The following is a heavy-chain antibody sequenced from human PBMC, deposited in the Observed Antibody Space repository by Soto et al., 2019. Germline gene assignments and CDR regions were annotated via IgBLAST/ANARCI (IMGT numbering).Heavy chain of an antibody. J-gene: IGHJ6*04. V-gene: IGHV3-21*01. D-gene: IGHD3-10*01. CDR2: ISSSSSYI. CDR3: ARDFAITMVRGVLDV. CDR1: GFTFSSYS. Sequence: GGSLRLSCAASGFTFSSYSMNWVRQAPGKGLEWVSSISSSSSYIYYADSVKGRFTISRDNAKNSLYLQMNSLRAEDTAVYYCARDFAITMVRGVLDVWGKGTTVTVSS.